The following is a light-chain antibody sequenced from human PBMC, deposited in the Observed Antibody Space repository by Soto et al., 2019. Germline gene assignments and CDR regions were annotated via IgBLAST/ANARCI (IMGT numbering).Light chain of an antibody. CDR3: QQYDNLPS. J-gene: IGKJ4*01. V-gene: IGKV1-33*01. CDR2: DAS. CDR1: QDISNY. Sequence: DIQMTQSPSSLSASVGDRVTITCQASQDISNYLNWYQQKPGKAPMLLIYDASNLETGVPSRLSGSGSGTDFTFTISSLQPEDIATYYCQQYDNLPSFGGGTKVEIK.